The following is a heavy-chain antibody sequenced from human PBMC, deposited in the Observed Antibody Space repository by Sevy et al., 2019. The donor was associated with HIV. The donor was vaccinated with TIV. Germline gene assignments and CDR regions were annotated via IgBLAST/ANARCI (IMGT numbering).Heavy chain of an antibody. D-gene: IGHD1-26*01. CDR1: GFTVSSNY. CDR3: AREVGATTYAFDI. V-gene: IGHV3-53*01. J-gene: IGHJ3*02. Sequence: GSLRLSCAASGFTVSSNYMSWVRQAPGKGLEWVSVIYSGGSTYYADSVKGRFTISRDNSKNTLYLQMNSLRAEDTAVYYCAREVGATTYAFDIWGQGTMVTVSS. CDR2: IYSGGST.